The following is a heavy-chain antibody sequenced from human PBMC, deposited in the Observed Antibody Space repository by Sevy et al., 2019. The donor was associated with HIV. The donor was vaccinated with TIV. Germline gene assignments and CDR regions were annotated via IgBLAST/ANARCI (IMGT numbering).Heavy chain of an antibody. CDR2: INPNDGDS. D-gene: IGHD5-18*01. V-gene: IGHV1-2*02. Sequence: ASVKVSYKASGFTFSDYYMHWVRQAPGQGLEWMGWINPNDGDSRAAHQFQGRVTLTGDMFISTAYMELTGLRSDDTAIYFCTRDDIYSHPWEFDWWVHGALVTVSS. J-gene: IGHJ4*03. CDR3: TRDDIYSHPWEFDW. CDR1: GFTFSDYY.